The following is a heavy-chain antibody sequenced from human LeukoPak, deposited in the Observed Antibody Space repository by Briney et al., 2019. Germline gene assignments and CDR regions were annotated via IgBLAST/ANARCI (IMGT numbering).Heavy chain of an antibody. J-gene: IGHJ3*02. D-gene: IGHD3/OR15-3a*01. Sequence: PGASLRLSCVASGFTFSTYGMHWVRQAPGKGLEWVAIIWYDGSNKYYADSVKGRFTISRDNSKNTLYLQMNSLRADDTAIYFCARDFPDWSDAFDIWGQGTMVTVSS. V-gene: IGHV3-33*01. CDR1: GFTFSTYG. CDR2: IWYDGSNK. CDR3: ARDFPDWSDAFDI.